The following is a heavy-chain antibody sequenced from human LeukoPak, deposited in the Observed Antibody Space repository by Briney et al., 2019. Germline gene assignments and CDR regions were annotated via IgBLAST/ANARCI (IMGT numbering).Heavy chain of an antibody. Sequence: ASVKVSCKASGYTFTGYYMHWVRQAPGQGPEWMGWINPNSGGTNYAQKFQGRVTMTRDTSISTAYMELSRLRSDDTAVYYCATLTGTTWGFGYWGQGTLVTVSS. CDR1: GYTFTGYY. CDR3: ATLTGTTWGFGY. J-gene: IGHJ4*02. V-gene: IGHV1-2*02. D-gene: IGHD1-7*01. CDR2: INPNSGGT.